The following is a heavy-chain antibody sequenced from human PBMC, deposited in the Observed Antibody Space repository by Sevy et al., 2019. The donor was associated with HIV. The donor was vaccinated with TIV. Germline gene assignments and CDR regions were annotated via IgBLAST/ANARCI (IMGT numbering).Heavy chain of an antibody. D-gene: IGHD3-10*01. J-gene: IGHJ3*02. CDR2: IYYSGST. Sequence: SETLSLTCTVSGGSISSGDYYWSWIRQPPGKGLEWIGYIYYSGSTYYNPSLKSRVTISVDTSKNQFSLKLRSVTAADTAVYYWAREETMVRGVIGTRWGTPPRAFDIWGQGTMVTVSS. V-gene: IGHV4-30-4*01. CDR1: GGSISSGDYY. CDR3: AREETMVRGVIGTRWGTPPRAFDI.